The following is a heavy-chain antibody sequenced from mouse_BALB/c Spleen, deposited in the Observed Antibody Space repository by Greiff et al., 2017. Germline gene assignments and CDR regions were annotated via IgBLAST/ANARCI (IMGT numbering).Heavy chain of an antibody. V-gene: IGHV1-87*01. CDR1: GYTFTSYW. D-gene: IGHD1-1*01. CDR3: ARGGNYYGSRWYFDV. Sequence: VQLQQSGAELARPGASVKLSCKASGYTFTSYWMQWVKQRPGQGLEWIGAIYPGDGDTRYTQKFKGKATLTADKSSSTAYMQLSSLASEDSAVYYCARGGNYYGSRWYFDVWGAGTTVTVSS. J-gene: IGHJ1*01. CDR2: IYPGDGDT.